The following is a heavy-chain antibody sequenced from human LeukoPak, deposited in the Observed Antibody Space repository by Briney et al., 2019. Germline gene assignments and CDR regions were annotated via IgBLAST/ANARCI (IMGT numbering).Heavy chain of an antibody. Sequence: SVKVSCKASGGTFSSYAISWVRQAPGQGLEWMGGIIPIFGTANYAQKFQGRVTITTDESTSTAYMELSSLRSEDTAVYYCARGYCSSTSCYHWFDPWGQGTLVTVSS. CDR1: GGTFSSYA. CDR3: ARGYCSSTSCYHWFDP. J-gene: IGHJ5*02. CDR2: IIPIFGTA. D-gene: IGHD2-2*01. V-gene: IGHV1-69*05.